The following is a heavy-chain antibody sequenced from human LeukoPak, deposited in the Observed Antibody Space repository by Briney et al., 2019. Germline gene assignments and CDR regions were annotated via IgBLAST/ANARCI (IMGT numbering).Heavy chain of an antibody. D-gene: IGHD5-12*01. J-gene: IGHJ4*02. CDR3: ARDRDGSGWWLPFDY. CDR1: GCTFTGYY. Sequence: GASVKVSCKASGCTFTGYYMHWVRQAPGQGLEWMGWINPNSGGANYAQKFQGRVTMTRDTSISTAYMELSRLRSDDTAVYYCARDRDGSGWWLPFDYWRQGTLVTVSS. V-gene: IGHV1-2*02. CDR2: INPNSGGA.